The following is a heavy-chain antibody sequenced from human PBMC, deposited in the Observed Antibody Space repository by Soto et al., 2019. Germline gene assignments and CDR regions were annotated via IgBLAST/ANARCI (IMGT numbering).Heavy chain of an antibody. Sequence: PSVKVSCKASGGTLNTYTINWVRQAPGRRLEWVGQIVPTYDSVNYAENFQGRVTITADKSTKTSFMELTSLKSEDTALYFCATWRHYSGSYCFDYWGQGTLVTVSS. J-gene: IGHJ4*02. CDR3: ATWRHYSGSYCFDY. CDR2: IVPTYDSV. CDR1: GGTLNTYT. D-gene: IGHD1-26*01. V-gene: IGHV1-69*06.